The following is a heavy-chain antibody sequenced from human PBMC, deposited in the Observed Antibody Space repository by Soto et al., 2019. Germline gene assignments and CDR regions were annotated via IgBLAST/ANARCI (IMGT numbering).Heavy chain of an antibody. CDR3: ARLGPYSGSYFDY. Sequence: SETLSLTCTVSGGSISSYYWSWIRQPPGKGLEWIGYIYYSGSTNYNPSLKSRVTISVDTSKNQFSLKLSSVTAADTAVYYCARLGPYSGSYFDYWGQGTLVTVSS. D-gene: IGHD1-26*01. V-gene: IGHV4-59*08. CDR2: IYYSGST. J-gene: IGHJ4*02. CDR1: GGSISSYY.